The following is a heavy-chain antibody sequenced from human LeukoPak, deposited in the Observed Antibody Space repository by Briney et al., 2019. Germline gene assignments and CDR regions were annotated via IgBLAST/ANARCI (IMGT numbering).Heavy chain of an antibody. D-gene: IGHD5-24*01. CDR3: AKDPGGGATMDS. Sequence: GGSLRLSCTASGFSFRSYAMSWVRQAPGKGMEWVSSINADASITFYADSVKGRFTISRDNSKNTVDLQMNSLRAGDSAQYFCAKDPGGGATMDSWGQGVLVTVS. J-gene: IGHJ4*02. CDR2: INADASIT. V-gene: IGHV3-23*01. CDR1: GFSFRSYA.